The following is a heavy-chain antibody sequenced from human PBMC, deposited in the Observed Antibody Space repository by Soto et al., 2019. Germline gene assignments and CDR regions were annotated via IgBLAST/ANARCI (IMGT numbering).Heavy chain of an antibody. V-gene: IGHV4-39*01. Sequence: SETLSLTCTVPGGSISSSSYYWGWIRQPPGKGLEWIGSIYYSGSTYYNPSLKSRVTISVDTSKNQFSLKLSSVTAADTAVYYCASATRLRWCIFDYWGQGTLVTVSS. CDR3: ASATRLRWCIFDY. CDR2: IYYSGST. CDR1: GGSISSSSYY. J-gene: IGHJ4*02. D-gene: IGHD2-8*02.